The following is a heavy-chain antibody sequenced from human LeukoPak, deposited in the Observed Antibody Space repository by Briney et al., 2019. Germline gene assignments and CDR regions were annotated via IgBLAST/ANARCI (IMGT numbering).Heavy chain of an antibody. V-gene: IGHV3-7*03. CDR2: IKQDGSEK. J-gene: IGHJ3*02. Sequence: GGSLRFSCAASGFTFSSYWMSWVRQAPGKGLEWVANIKQDGSEKYYVDSVKGRFTISRDNAKNSLYLQMNSLRAEDTAVYYCARGLDYGDYLPVEGAFDIWGQGTMVTVSS. CDR3: ARGLDYGDYLPVEGAFDI. D-gene: IGHD4-17*01. CDR1: GFTFSSYW.